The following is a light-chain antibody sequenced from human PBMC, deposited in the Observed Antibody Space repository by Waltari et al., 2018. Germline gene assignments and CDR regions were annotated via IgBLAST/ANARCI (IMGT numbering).Light chain of an antibody. V-gene: IGLV2-14*03. CDR2: DVS. J-gene: IGLJ2*01. CDR1: SSDVGGYNY. CDR3: NSYTTSNTLV. Sequence: QSALTQPASVSGSPGQSITFSPTGTSSDVGGYNYVSWYQQHPGKAPKLIIYDVSNLPSWVSYRFSCSKSGNTASLTISGLQAEDEADYYCNSYTTSNTLVFGGGTKLTVL.